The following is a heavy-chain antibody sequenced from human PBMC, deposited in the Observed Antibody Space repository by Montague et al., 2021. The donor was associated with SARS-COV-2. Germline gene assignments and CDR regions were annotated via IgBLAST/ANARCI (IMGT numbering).Heavy chain of an antibody. CDR2: IYSTGST. CDR3: ARGNRGRVLVVPATRYVFDV. J-gene: IGHJ3*01. Sequence: SETLSLTCTVSGGSISSSSYYWSWIRQPAGKGLEWIGSIYSTGSTYYNPSLKSRVTISVDTSKNQFSLKLSSVTAADTAVYYCARGNRGRVLVVPATRYVFDVWGQGTMVTVSS. D-gene: IGHD2-2*01. V-gene: IGHV4-39*07. CDR1: GGSISSSSYY.